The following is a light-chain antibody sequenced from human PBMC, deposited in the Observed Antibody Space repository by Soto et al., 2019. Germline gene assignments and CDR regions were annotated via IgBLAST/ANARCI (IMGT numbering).Light chain of an antibody. J-gene: IGKJ1*01. Sequence: VLAQTKGTLSLSPGERGSRSCRASQTVGSSFLAWFQHKPGQAPRLLIYGASTRATGIPDRFSGSGSGTDFTLTISRLEPEDFAVYYCHQYGSSQTFGQVTKV. CDR2: GAS. CDR3: HQYGSSQT. CDR1: QTVGSSF. V-gene: IGKV3-20*01.